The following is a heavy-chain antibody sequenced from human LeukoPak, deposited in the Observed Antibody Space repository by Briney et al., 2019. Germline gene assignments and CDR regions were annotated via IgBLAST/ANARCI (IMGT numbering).Heavy chain of an antibody. CDR1: GFTFSSYA. V-gene: IGHV3-23*01. CDR2: VSGSGGST. Sequence: GGSLRLSCAASGFTFSSYAMSWVRQAPGKGLEWVSAVSGSGGSTYYADSVKGRFTISRDNSKNTLYLQMNSLRAEDTAVYYCAKAASRYSSGWYDYWGQGTLVTVSS. CDR3: AKAASRYSSGWYDY. D-gene: IGHD6-19*01. J-gene: IGHJ4*02.